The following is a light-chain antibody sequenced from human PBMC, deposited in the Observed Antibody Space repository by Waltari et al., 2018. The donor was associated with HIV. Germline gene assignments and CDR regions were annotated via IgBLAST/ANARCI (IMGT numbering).Light chain of an antibody. CDR1: QSIRTY. CDR3: QQTYSTPRT. J-gene: IGKJ2*01. Sequence: DIQMTQSPSSLSASVGDRVTITCRASQSIRTYLNWYQQKPGKAPKLLIYAESSLQSGVPSRFSGSGSGTDFTLTISSLQPEDFATYYCQQTYSTPRTFGQGTKLEIK. V-gene: IGKV1-39*01. CDR2: AES.